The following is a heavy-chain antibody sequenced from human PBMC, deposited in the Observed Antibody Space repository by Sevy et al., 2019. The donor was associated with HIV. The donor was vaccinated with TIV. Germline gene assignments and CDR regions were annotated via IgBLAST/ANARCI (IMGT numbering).Heavy chain of an antibody. CDR3: AVSIAAAGDSYYYYYMDV. D-gene: IGHD6-13*01. Sequence: ASVKVSCKASGGTFSSYAISWVRQAPGQGLEWMGGIIPIFGTANYAQKFQGRVTITADKSTSTVYMELSSLRSEDTAVYYCAVSIAAAGDSYYYYYMDVWGKGTTVTVSS. CDR2: IIPIFGTA. J-gene: IGHJ6*03. V-gene: IGHV1-69*06. CDR1: GGTFSSYA.